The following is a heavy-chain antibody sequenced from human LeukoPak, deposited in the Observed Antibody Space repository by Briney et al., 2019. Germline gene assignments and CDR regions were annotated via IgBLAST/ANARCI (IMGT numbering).Heavy chain of an antibody. CDR3: ARDVVDTAMPQPSYPDY. J-gene: IGHJ4*02. V-gene: IGHV1-46*01. CDR1: GYTFTSYY. D-gene: IGHD5-18*01. Sequence: ASVKVSCKASGYTFTSYYMHWVRQAPGQGLEWMGIINPSGGSTSYAQKFQGRVTMTRDTSTSTVYMELSSLRSEDTAVYYCARDVVDTAMPQPSYPDYWGQGTLVTVSS. CDR2: INPSGGST.